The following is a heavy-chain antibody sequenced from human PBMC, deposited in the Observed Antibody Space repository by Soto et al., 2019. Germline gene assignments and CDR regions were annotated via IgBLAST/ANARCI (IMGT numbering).Heavy chain of an antibody. D-gene: IGHD1-26*01. V-gene: IGHV4-38-2*02. Sequence: SETLSLTCAVSGYSISSGYYWGWIRQPPGKGLEWIGSIYHSGSTYYNPSLKSRVTISVDTSKNQFSLKLSSVTAADTAVYYCARETPNADIVGASHNAFEYWGQGTLVTVSS. CDR3: ARETPNADIVGASHNAFEY. J-gene: IGHJ4*02. CDR2: IYHSGST. CDR1: GYSISSGYY.